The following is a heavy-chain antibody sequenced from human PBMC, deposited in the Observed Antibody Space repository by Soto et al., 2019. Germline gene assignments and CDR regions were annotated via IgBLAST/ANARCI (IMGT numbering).Heavy chain of an antibody. CDR1: GFTFNTFG. CDR3: TKSPNFYCSSHHCYKYYFDY. CDR2: ISYDGSDK. J-gene: IGHJ4*02. D-gene: IGHD2-2*01. V-gene: IGHV3-30*18. Sequence: QEQLVESGGGVVLPGRSLRLSCAASGFTFNTFGMHWVRQAPGKGLEWVAVISYDGSDKYYSDSVRGRFTISRDNSMNTLYLQMNSLRTEDTAVYYCTKSPNFYCSSHHCYKYYFDYWGQGTLVTVSS.